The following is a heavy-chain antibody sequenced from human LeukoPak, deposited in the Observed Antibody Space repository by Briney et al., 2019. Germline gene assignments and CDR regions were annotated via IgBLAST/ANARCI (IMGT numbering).Heavy chain of an antibody. Sequence: GGSLRLSCAASGFTFSDYYMSWIRQAPGEGLEWVSYISSSGSTIYYADSVKGRFTISRDNAKNSLYLQMNSLRAEDTAVYYCARECSSTSCYHDYWGRGTLVTVSS. CDR1: GFTFSDYY. J-gene: IGHJ4*02. CDR2: ISSSGSTI. D-gene: IGHD2-2*01. CDR3: ARECSSTSCYHDY. V-gene: IGHV3-11*01.